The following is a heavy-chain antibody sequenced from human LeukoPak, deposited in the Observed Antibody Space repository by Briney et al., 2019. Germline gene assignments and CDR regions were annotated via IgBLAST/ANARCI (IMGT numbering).Heavy chain of an antibody. CDR2: IRYDGSNK. V-gene: IGHV3-30*02. Sequence: PGGSLRLSCAASGFTFSSYGMHWVRQAPGKGLEWVAFIRYDGSNKYYADSVKGRFTFSRDNSKNTLYLQMNSLRAEDTAVYYCSKRGDSGYSSSSPGFHFDYWGQGTLVTVSS. CDR1: GFTFSSYG. CDR3: SKRGDSGYSSSSPGFHFDY. D-gene: IGHD6-6*01. J-gene: IGHJ4*02.